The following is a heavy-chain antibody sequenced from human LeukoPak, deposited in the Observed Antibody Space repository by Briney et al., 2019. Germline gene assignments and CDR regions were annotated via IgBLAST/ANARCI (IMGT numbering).Heavy chain of an antibody. CDR3: AKPYYYGSRSYMDY. CDR1: GFTFSSYS. V-gene: IGHV3-21*01. D-gene: IGHD3-10*01. Sequence: GGSLRLSCAASGFTFSSYSMNWVRQAPGKGLEWVSSISSSSSYKYYADSVKGRFTISRDNAKNSLYLQMNSLRAEDTAVYYCAKPYYYGSRSYMDYWGQGTLVTVSS. J-gene: IGHJ4*02. CDR2: ISSSSSYK.